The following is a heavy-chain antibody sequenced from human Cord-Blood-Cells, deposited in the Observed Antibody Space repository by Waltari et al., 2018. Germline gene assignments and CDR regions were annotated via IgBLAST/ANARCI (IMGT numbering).Heavy chain of an antibody. V-gene: IGHV3-53*01. CDR1: GSPVSSNY. CDR3: ARTDAFDI. J-gene: IGHJ3*02. CDR2: IYSGGST. Sequence: SGGGLIQPGGSLRPSCEASGSPVSSNYMSWVRQAPGKGLEWVSVIYSGGSTYYADSVKGRFTISRDNSKNTLYLQMNSLRAEDTAVYYCARTDAFDIWGQGTMVTVSS.